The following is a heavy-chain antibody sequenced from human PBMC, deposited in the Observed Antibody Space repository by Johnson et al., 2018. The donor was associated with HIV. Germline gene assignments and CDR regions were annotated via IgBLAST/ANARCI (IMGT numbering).Heavy chain of an antibody. Sequence: VQLVESGGGVVQPGRSLRLSCAASRFTFSRYWMHWVRQAPGKGLVWVSGINSDGSTTTYADFVKGRFTITRDNAKNSLYLQMNSLRAEDTAVYYCAKEAMDIWSGHGAFDIWGQGTMVTVSS. CDR1: RFTFSRYW. D-gene: IGHD3-3*01. CDR2: INSDGSTT. V-gene: IGHV3-74*03. J-gene: IGHJ3*02. CDR3: AKEAMDIWSGHGAFDI.